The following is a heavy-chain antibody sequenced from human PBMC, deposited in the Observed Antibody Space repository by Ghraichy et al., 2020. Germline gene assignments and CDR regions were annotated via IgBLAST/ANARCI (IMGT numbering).Heavy chain of an antibody. CDR1: GFTFSSCN. CDR2: IGISRSYI. Sequence: GESLNISCAASGFTFSSCNMNWVRQAPGKGLEWVSSIGISRSYIYYADSLKGRFTISRDNAKNSLYLQMDSLRAEDTAVYYCARGPHPFYHYYGMDVWGQGTTVTVSS. V-gene: IGHV3-21*01. CDR3: ARGPHPFYHYYGMDV. J-gene: IGHJ6*02.